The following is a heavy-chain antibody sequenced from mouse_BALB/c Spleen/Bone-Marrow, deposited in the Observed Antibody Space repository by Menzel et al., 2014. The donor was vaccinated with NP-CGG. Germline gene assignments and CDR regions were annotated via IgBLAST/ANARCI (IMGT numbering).Heavy chain of an antibody. Sequence: QLQQSGPDRVKPSQSLSLTCTVTGYSITSGYRRHWSRRFPGNQLEWVGCIDYSGTTNYNPSLKRRISINRDTSKNQFFRQVNSETNEDTATYHCARSGGYYNFDYWGQGTTLTVSS. J-gene: IGHJ2*01. D-gene: IGHD2-12*01. V-gene: IGHV3-1*02. CDR2: IDYSGTT. CDR3: ARSGGYYNFDY. CDR1: GYSITSGYR.